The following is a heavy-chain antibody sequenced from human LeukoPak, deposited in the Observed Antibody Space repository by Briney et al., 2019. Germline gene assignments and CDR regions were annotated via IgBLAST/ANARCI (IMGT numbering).Heavy chain of an antibody. Sequence: SETLSLTCTVFGGSISSYYWSWIRQPPGKGLEWIGYIYYSGSTNYNPSLKSRVTISVDTSKNQFSLKLSSVTAADTAVYYCARGTMVRGVIINDNWFDPWGQGTLVTASS. D-gene: IGHD3-10*01. V-gene: IGHV4-59*01. CDR1: GGSISSYY. CDR3: ARGTMVRGVIINDNWFDP. J-gene: IGHJ5*02. CDR2: IYYSGST.